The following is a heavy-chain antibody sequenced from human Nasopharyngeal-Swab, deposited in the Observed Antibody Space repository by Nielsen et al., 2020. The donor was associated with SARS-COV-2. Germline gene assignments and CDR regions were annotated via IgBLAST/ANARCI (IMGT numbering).Heavy chain of an antibody. D-gene: IGHD4-23*01. CDR1: GYTFSSYW. J-gene: IGHJ4*02. CDR2: INIDGSVT. CDR3: TRDIGGKYGY. V-gene: IGHV3-74*01. Sequence: GGSLRLFCAASGYTFSSYWMHWVRQAPGKGLVWVSRINIDGSVTDYADSVKGRFTISRDNAKNTLYLQMNSLRGEDTAVYYCTRDIGGKYGYWGQGNLVTVSS.